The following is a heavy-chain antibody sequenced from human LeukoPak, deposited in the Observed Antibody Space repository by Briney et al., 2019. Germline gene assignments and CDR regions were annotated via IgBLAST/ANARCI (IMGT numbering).Heavy chain of an antibody. CDR2: MIPSFGSA. CDR1: GGTFSSYA. CDR3: ASDRYAGTTHLGAFDI. Sequence: SVKVSCKASGGTFSSYASSWVRQAPGQGPGWVGGMIPSFGSANYAQKFQGRITITADKSTSTAYMELSSLTSEDTDVYYCASDRYAGTTHLGAFDIWPKETMVSVSS. J-gene: IGHJ3*02. D-gene: IGHD1-1*01. V-gene: IGHV1-69*06.